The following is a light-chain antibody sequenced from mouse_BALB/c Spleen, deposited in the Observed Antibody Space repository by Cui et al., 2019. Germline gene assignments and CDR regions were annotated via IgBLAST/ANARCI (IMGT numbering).Light chain of an antibody. CDR3: QQWSSYPPT. CDR1: SGVTY. Sequence: IVLTQSPAIMSASPGEKVTKTCSASSGVTYMYWYQQKPGSSPRLLIYDTSNLASGVPVRFSGSGSGTSYSLTISRMEAEDAATYYCQQWSSYPPTFGGGTKLEIK. V-gene: IGKV4-55*01. CDR2: DTS. J-gene: IGKJ2*01.